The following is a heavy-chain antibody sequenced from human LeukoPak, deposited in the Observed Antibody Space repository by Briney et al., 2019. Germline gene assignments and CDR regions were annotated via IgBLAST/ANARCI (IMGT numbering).Heavy chain of an antibody. V-gene: IGHV4-38-2*02. CDR1: GYSISSGYY. CDR3: ARDNAYYGSGRNNWFDP. Sequence: SETLSLTCTVSGYSISSGYYWGWIRQPPGKGLEWIGSIYHSGSTYYNPSLKSRVTISVDTSKNQFSLKLSSVTAADTAVYYCARDNAYYGSGRNNWFDPWGQGTLVTVSS. J-gene: IGHJ5*02. D-gene: IGHD3-10*01. CDR2: IYHSGST.